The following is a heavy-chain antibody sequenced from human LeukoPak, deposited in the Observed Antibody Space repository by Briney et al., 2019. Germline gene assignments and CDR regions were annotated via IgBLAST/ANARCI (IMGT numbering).Heavy chain of an antibody. D-gene: IGHD6-13*01. CDR1: GFTFSSYA. V-gene: IGHV3-23*01. J-gene: IGHJ4*02. Sequence: QSGGSLRLSCAASGFTFSSYAMSWVRQAPGKGLGWVSAISGSGGSTYYADSVKGRFTISRDNSKNTLYLQMNSLRAEDTAVYYCAKVGGIAAAGNFDYWGQGTLVTVSS. CDR2: ISGSGGST. CDR3: AKVGGIAAAGNFDY.